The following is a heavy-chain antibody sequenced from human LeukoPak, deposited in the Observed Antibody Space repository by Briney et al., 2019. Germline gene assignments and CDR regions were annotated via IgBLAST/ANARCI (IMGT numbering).Heavy chain of an antibody. CDR1: GFTFSSYA. V-gene: IGHV3-30-3*01. CDR2: ISYDGSNK. D-gene: IGHD1-26*01. Sequence: GGSLRLSCAASGFTFSSYAMHWVRQAPGKGLEWVAVISYDGSNKYYADSVKGRFTISRDNSKNTLYLQMNSLRAEDTAVYYCAREREVSIDYWGQGTLVTVSS. J-gene: IGHJ4*02. CDR3: AREREVSIDY.